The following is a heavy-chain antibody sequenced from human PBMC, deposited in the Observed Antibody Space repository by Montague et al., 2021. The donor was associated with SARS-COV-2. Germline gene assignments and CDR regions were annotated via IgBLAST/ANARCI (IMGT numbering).Heavy chain of an antibody. Sequence: SETLSLTCTVSGGSISSSNYYWGWIRQLPGKGLEWIGNMYYSGSTYYSPSLKSRVTISIDTSKNQFSLKLSSVTAADTAVYYCARDDIVLQGVTKGMDVWGQGTTVTVSS. CDR1: GGSISSSNYY. CDR2: MYYSGST. D-gene: IGHD3-10*01. CDR3: ARDDIVLQGVTKGMDV. J-gene: IGHJ6*02. V-gene: IGHV4-39*07.